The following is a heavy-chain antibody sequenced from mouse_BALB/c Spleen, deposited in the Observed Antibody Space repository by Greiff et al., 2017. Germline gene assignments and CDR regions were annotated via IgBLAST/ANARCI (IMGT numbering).Heavy chain of an antibody. CDR1: GYTFSSYW. CDR3: ASYYDYDGAMDY. J-gene: IGHJ4*01. D-gene: IGHD2-4*01. Sequence: QVQLQQSGAELMKPGASVKISCKATGYTFSSYWIEWVKQRPGHGLEWIGEILPGSGSTNYNEKFKGKATFTAATSSNTAYMQLSSLTSEDSAVYYCASYYDYDGAMDYWGQGTSVTVSS. CDR2: ILPGSGST. V-gene: IGHV1-9*01.